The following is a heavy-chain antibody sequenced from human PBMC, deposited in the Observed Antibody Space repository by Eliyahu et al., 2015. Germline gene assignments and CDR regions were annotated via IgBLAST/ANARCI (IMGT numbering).Heavy chain of an antibody. CDR1: GYTFTXYY. CDR3: ARGSEIEYSSSAREWYFDY. D-gene: IGHD6-6*01. V-gene: IGHV1-46*03. J-gene: IGHJ4*02. Sequence: QVQLVQSGAEVKKPGASVKVSCKASGYTFTXYYMHWVRQAPGQGLEWMGIINPSGGNTSYAQKFQGRVTMTRDTSTSTVYMELSSLRSEDTAVYYCARGSEIEYSSSAREWYFDYWGQGTLVTVSS. CDR2: INPSGGNT.